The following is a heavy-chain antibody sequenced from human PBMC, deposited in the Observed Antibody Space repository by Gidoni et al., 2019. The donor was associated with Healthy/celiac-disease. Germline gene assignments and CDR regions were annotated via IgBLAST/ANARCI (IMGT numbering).Heavy chain of an antibody. Sequence: EVQLLESGVGLVQPGGSLRLSFSASGFTFSIYALSWVRQSPGKGLEWVSAISGSGGSTYYEDSVKGRFNISRDNSKNQLYLQMNSLRAEDTAVYYCAKEYCTNCVCFSRGAFDSWGQGTMVTVSS. J-gene: IGHJ3*02. CDR2: ISGSGGST. CDR3: AKEYCTNCVCFSRGAFDS. CDR1: GFTFSIYA. V-gene: IGHV3-23*01. D-gene: IGHD2-8*01.